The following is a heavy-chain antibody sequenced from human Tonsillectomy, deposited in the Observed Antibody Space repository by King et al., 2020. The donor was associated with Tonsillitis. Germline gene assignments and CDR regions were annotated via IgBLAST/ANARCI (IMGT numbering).Heavy chain of an antibody. CDR2: ITSGGSAT. CDR1: GFIFSSYE. CDR3: ASDLGCDY. V-gene: IGHV3-48*03. Sequence: VQLVESGGGLVQPGGSLRLSCAASGFIFSSYELNWVRQAPGKGLEWVSYITSGGSATYYADSVKGRFTISRDNAKNSLYLQMNSLRAEDTAVYYCASDLGCDYWGQGTLVTVSS. J-gene: IGHJ4*02. D-gene: IGHD3-16*01.